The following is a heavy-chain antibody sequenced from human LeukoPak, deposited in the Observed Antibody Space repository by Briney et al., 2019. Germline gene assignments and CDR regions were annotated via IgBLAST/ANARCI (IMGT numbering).Heavy chain of an antibody. J-gene: IGHJ4*02. D-gene: IGHD6-13*01. Sequence: GGSLRLSCAASGFTFSRYPMHWVRQAPGKGLEWVAVISYDGSNKYYVDSLKGRFTISRDNSKNTLNLQMNSLRAEDTAVYYCARDPNSSRYSNFDYWGQGTVVTVSS. CDR1: GFTFSRYP. CDR3: ARDPNSSRYSNFDY. V-gene: IGHV3-30-3*01. CDR2: ISYDGSNK.